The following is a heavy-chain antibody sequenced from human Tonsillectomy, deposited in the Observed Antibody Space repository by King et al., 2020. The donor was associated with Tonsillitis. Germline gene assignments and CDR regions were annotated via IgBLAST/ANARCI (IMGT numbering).Heavy chain of an antibody. Sequence: LQLQESGPGLVKPSETLSLTCTVSGGSISSSSYYWGWIRQPPGKGLEWIGSIYYSGSTYYNPSLKSRVTISVDTSKNQFSLKLSSLTAADTAVYYCARLYSSSWYLNWFDPWGQGTLVTVSS. CDR1: GGSISSSSYY. V-gene: IGHV4-39*01. CDR3: ARLYSSSWYLNWFDP. CDR2: IYYSGST. D-gene: IGHD6-13*01. J-gene: IGHJ5*02.